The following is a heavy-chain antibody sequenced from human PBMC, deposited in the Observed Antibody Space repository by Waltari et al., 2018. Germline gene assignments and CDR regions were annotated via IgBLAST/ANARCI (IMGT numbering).Heavy chain of an antibody. Sequence: EVQLLESGGGLVQPGGSLRLSCAASGFIFSNFAMRWVRQAPGKGLDWVSAISGRGATTFYADSGKGRFTVSRDNSKNTVYLLMNSLRAEDTAVYYCAKEPLGGGTFDIWGQGTMVTVSS. CDR3: AKEPLGGGTFDI. V-gene: IGHV3-23*01. D-gene: IGHD3-16*01. CDR1: GFIFSNFA. CDR2: ISGRGATT. J-gene: IGHJ3*02.